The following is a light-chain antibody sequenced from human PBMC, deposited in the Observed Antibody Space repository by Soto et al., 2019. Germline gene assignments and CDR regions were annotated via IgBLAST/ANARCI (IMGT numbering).Light chain of an antibody. V-gene: IGKV1-39*01. Sequence: DIQMTQSPSSLSASVGDSVTITCRSSQNIKFYLNWYHQKPGRAPELLIYASSTLQSGVPSRFRGRGSGTDFTLTISGLQPEDFATYYCLQTFTVPRTFGQGTNLEI. CDR2: ASS. CDR1: QNIKFY. CDR3: LQTFTVPRT. J-gene: IGKJ2*01.